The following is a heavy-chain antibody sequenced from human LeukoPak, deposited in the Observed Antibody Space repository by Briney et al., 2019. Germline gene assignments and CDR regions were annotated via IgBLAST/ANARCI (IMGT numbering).Heavy chain of an antibody. J-gene: IGHJ5*02. Sequence: SETLSLTCAVYSGSFNDYYWSWIRQTPGKGLEWIGEINHSGSSNFNPSLKRRLNISVDMSKKQISLRLASVTAADTAVYYCARGRFQRRFMATPFDPWGQGTLVTVSS. CDR3: ARGRFQRRFMATPFDP. CDR2: INHSGSS. V-gene: IGHV4-34*01. CDR1: SGSFNDYY. D-gene: IGHD4-23*01.